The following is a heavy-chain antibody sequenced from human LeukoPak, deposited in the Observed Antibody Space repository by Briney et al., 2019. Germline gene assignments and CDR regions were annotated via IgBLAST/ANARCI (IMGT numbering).Heavy chain of an antibody. J-gene: IGHJ3*01. CDR2: ISGSGHDI. D-gene: IGHD5-12*01. Sequence: GGSLRLSCAASGFTFSDSYMTWVRQAPGKGVEWIAYISGSGHDINYSDSVKGRFTISRDNAKNSLYLQMSSLRVEDTAVYYCARGRGGYPDWGQGTMVTVSS. CDR1: GFTFSDSY. CDR3: ARGRGGYPD. V-gene: IGHV3-11*04.